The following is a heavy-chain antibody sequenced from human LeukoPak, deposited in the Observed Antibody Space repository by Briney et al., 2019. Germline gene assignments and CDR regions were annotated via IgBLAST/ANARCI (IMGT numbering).Heavy chain of an antibody. Sequence: WASVKVSCKASGYSFTRNAIHWVRQAPGQRLEWMGWIDSDKGNTKYSQEFQGRVTFTRDTSASTAYMELSSLRSEDMAVYYCARGGRLVRFDYWGQGTLVTVSS. CDR3: ARGGRLVRFDY. CDR1: GYSFTRNA. CDR2: IDSDKGNT. V-gene: IGHV1-3*03. J-gene: IGHJ4*02. D-gene: IGHD6-6*01.